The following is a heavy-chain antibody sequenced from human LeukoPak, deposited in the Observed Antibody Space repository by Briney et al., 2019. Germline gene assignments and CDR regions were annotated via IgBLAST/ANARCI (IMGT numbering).Heavy chain of an antibody. Sequence: GGSLRLSCAASGFTVRSNYMSWVRQAPGKGLEWVSVIYSGGSTYYADSVKGRFTISRDNSKNTLYLQMNSLRAEDTAVYYCARDAPPSYYYDSSGNAWYFDIWGRGTLVTVSS. V-gene: IGHV3-66*01. J-gene: IGHJ2*01. CDR1: GFTVRSNY. CDR2: IYSGGST. CDR3: ARDAPPSYYYDSSGNAWYFDI. D-gene: IGHD3-22*01.